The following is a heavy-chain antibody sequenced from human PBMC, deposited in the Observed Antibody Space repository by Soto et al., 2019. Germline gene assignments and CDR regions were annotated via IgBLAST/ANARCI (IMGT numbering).Heavy chain of an antibody. Sequence: SETLSLTCAVYGGSFSGYYWSWIRQPPGKGLEWIGEINHSGSTNYNPSLKSRVTISVDTSKNQFSLKLSSVTAADTAVYYCARDPEEYYYYMDVWGKGTTVTVSS. V-gene: IGHV4-34*01. CDR2: INHSGST. CDR1: GGSFSGYY. J-gene: IGHJ6*03. CDR3: ARDPEEYYYYMDV.